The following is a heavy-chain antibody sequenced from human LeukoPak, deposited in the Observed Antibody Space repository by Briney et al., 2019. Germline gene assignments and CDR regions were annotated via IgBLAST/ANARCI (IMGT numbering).Heavy chain of an antibody. CDR2: IYYSGST. J-gene: IGHJ6*02. CDR3: ARGFGRIQEYYYGMDV. CDR1: GGSISSGGYY. Sequence: PSETLSLTCTVSGGSISSGGYYWSWIRQHPGKGLEWIGYIYYSGSTYYNPSLKGRVTISVDTSKNQFSLKLSSVTAADTAVYYCARGFGRIQEYYYGMDVWGQGTTVTVSS. V-gene: IGHV4-31*03. D-gene: IGHD5-18*01.